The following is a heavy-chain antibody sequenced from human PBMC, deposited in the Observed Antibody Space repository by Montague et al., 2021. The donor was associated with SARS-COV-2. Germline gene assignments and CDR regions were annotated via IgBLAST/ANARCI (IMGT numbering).Heavy chain of an antibody. CDR3: TRAGYQVFWSDYYYYGMDA. Sequence: SETLSLTCAVYGGSFNGYYWSWIRQPPGKGLEWIGEIYHSGSTNYNPSLKSRVTISVDTSKNQFSLKLSSVTAADTAVYYCTRAGYQVFWSDYYYYGMDAWGQGTPVTVSS. CDR2: IYHSGST. V-gene: IGHV4-34*01. D-gene: IGHD2-15*01. CDR1: GGSFNGYY. J-gene: IGHJ6*02.